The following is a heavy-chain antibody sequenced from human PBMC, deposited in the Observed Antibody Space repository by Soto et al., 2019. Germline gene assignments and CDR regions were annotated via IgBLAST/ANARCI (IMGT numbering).Heavy chain of an antibody. CDR1: GFTFTSSA. D-gene: IGHD3-16*01. CDR3: AADRGGADDWFDP. CDR2: IVVGSGNT. J-gene: IGHJ5*02. Sequence: SVKVSCKASGFTFTSSAVQWVRQARGQRLEWIGWIVVGSGNTNYAQKFQERVTITRDMSTSTAYMELSSLRSEDTAVYYCAADRGGADDWFDPWGQGTLVTVSS. V-gene: IGHV1-58*01.